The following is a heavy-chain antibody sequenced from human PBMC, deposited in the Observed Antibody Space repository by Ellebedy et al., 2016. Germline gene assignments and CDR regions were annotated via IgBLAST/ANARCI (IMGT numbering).Heavy chain of an antibody. D-gene: IGHD6-13*01. CDR3: ARVAGSSWYF. V-gene: IGHV3-21*01. CDR2: ISSSSSYI. J-gene: IGHJ4*02. CDR1: GFTFSSYS. Sequence: GESLKISXAASGFTFSSYSMNWVRQAPGKGLEWVSSISSSSSYIYYADSVKGRFTISRDNAKNSLYLQMNSLRAEDTAVYYCARVAGSSWYFWGQGTLVTVSS.